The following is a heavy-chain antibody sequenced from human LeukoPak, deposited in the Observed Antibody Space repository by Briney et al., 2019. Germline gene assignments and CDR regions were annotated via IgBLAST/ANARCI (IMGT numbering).Heavy chain of an antibody. V-gene: IGHV3-11*04. Sequence: GGSLRLSCAASGFTFSEYYMSWIRQAPGKGLEWVAYISTNDRTTYFADSVNGRFTISRDNAKNSLYLHMNSLRAEDTAVYYCARESYSSGYYYDYWGQGTLVTVSS. CDR3: ARESYSSGYYYDY. CDR2: ISTNDRTT. D-gene: IGHD3-22*01. J-gene: IGHJ4*02. CDR1: GFTFSEYY.